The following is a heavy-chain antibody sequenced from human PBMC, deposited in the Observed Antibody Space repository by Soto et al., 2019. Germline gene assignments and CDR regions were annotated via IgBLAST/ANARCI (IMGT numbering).Heavy chain of an antibody. CDR1: GGSIISGY. Sequence: PSETLSLTCTVSGGSIISGYWSWIRQPPGKGLEWIGYISYSGNTNYNPSLKSRVTMSVDTPKNQFSLRLSSVTIADTAVYYCAGLRGYAGSPIDYWGQGTLVTVSS. CDR3: AGLRGYAGSPIDY. V-gene: IGHV4-59*01. D-gene: IGHD2-15*01. CDR2: ISYSGNT. J-gene: IGHJ4*02.